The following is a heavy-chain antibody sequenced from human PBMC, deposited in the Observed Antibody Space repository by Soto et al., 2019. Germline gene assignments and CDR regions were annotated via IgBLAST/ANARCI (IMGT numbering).Heavy chain of an antibody. CDR1: GGTFSSNA. V-gene: IGHV1-69*06. Sequence: QVQLVQSGAEVKKPGSSVKVSCKASGGTFSSNAISWVRQAPGQGLEWMGGLIPIYASPNYAQNFQGRVTVTADKATSTAYLELSRLKVVDSAIYYCAVTVTGSRSPLAHWGRGTLVIVSS. D-gene: IGHD3-9*01. CDR3: AVTVTGSRSPLAH. CDR2: LIPIYASP. J-gene: IGHJ4*02.